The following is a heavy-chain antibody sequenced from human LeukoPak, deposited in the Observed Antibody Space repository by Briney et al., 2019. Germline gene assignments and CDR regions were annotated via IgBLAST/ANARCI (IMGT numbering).Heavy chain of an antibody. V-gene: IGHV4-61*01. CDR3: ARRYFRGALDY. CDR2: IYYSGST. CDR1: GGSISSGSYY. J-gene: IGHJ4*02. Sequence: SETLSLTCTVSGGSISSGSYYWSWIRQPPGKGLEWIGYIYYSGSTNYNPSLKSRVTISVDTSKNQFSLKLSSVTAADTAVYYCARRYFRGALDYWGQGTLVTVSS. D-gene: IGHD3-9*01.